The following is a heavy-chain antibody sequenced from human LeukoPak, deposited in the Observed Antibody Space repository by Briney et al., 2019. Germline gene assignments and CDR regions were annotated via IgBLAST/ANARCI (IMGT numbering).Heavy chain of an antibody. CDR3: AQGTPTGYGTSWFDY. J-gene: IGHJ4*02. Sequence: PGGSLRLSCAASGFTFSSYAMSWVRQAPGKGLEWVSLITGSGGNTYSADSEKGRFTISRDNPKNTLYLQMSSLRAEDTAIYYCAQGTPTGYGTSWFDYWGQGTLVTVSS. V-gene: IGHV3-23*01. CDR2: ITGSGGNT. CDR1: GFTFSSYA. D-gene: IGHD6-13*01.